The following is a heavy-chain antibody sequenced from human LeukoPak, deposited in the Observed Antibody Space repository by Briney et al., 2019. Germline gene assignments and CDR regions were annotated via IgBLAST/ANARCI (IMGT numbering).Heavy chain of an antibody. CDR2: IKSKTDGGTT. J-gene: IGHJ4*02. V-gene: IGHV3-15*01. CDR1: GFTFSNSW. CDR3: TGAPNYGAGSYLFDY. D-gene: IGHD3-10*01. Sequence: GGSLRLSCAASGFTFSNSWMSWVRQAPGKGLEGVGRIKSKTDGGTTDYAARVKGRFTISRDDSKNTLYLQMNSLKTEDTAVYYCTGAPNYGAGSYLFDYWGQGTLVTVSS.